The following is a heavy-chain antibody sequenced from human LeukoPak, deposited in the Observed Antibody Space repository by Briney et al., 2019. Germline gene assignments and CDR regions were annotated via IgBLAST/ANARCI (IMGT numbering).Heavy chain of an antibody. Sequence: PSETLSLTFTVPGCSISSYYWSWIRQPPGKGLEWIGYIYYSGSTNYNPSLKSRVTISVDTSKNQFSLNLCSVTAADTAVYYCARVRSGYSYGPFDYWGQGTLVTVSS. V-gene: IGHV4-59*01. CDR2: IYYSGST. D-gene: IGHD5-18*01. J-gene: IGHJ4*02. CDR3: ARVRSGYSYGPFDY. CDR1: GCSISSYY.